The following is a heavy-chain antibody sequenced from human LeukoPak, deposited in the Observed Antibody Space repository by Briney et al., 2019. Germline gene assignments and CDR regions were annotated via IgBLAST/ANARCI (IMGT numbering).Heavy chain of an antibody. V-gene: IGHV3-23*01. CDR3: ATDRGWRTSGYYLYYFEY. CDR2: ISASGGST. Sequence: GGSLRLSCAASGFTFSSSAMSWVRQVPGKGLEWVSGISASGGSTYYADSVRGRFTISRDNTKNSLYLQMSSLRAEDTAVYYCATDRGWRTSGYYLYYFEYWGQGTLVTFSS. J-gene: IGHJ4*02. CDR1: GFTFSSSA. D-gene: IGHD3-3*01.